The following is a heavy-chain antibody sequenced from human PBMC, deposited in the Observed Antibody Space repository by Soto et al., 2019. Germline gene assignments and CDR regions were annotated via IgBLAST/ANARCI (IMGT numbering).Heavy chain of an antibody. D-gene: IGHD3-22*01. CDR1: GGTFSSYA. J-gene: IGHJ6*02. CDR2: IIPIFGTA. Sequence: GASVKVSCKASGGTFSSYAISWVRQAPGQGLEWMGGIIPIFGTANYAQKFQGRVAITADESTSTAYMELSSLRSEDTAVYYCARDILDSSGYRLGYYGMDVWGQGTTVTVSS. CDR3: ARDILDSSGYRLGYYGMDV. V-gene: IGHV1-69*13.